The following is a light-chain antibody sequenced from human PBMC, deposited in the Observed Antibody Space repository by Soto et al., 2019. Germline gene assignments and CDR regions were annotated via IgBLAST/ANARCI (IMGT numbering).Light chain of an antibody. J-gene: IGKJ1*01. CDR3: QQYGASPRT. CDR1: QSVSGIY. CDR2: GAS. Sequence: EIVFTQSPGTLSFSPGERATLSCRASQSVSGIYVAWYQQKTGQAPRLLIYGASSRATGIPDRFSGSESGTDFTLTISRLEPEDSAVYHCQQYGASPRTFGQGTKVDIK. V-gene: IGKV3-20*01.